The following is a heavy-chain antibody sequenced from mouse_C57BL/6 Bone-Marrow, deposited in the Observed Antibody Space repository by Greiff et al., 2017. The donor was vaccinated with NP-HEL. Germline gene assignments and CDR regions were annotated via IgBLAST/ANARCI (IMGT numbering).Heavy chain of an antibody. J-gene: IGHJ3*01. CDR3: ARDGSSPAWFAY. Sequence: VQVVESGAELARPGASVKLSCKASGYTFTSYGISWVKQRTGQGLEWIGEIYPRSGNTYYNEKFKGKATLTADKSSSTAYMELRSLTSEDSAVYFCARDGSSPAWFAYWGQGTLVTVSA. CDR2: IYPRSGNT. V-gene: IGHV1-81*01. CDR1: GYTFTSYG. D-gene: IGHD1-1*01.